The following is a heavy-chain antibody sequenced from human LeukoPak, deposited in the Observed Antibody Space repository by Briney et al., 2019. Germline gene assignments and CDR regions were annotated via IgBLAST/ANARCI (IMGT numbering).Heavy chain of an antibody. CDR3: AKSGSKQLDPENY. J-gene: IGHJ4*02. CDR1: GFTFKLYW. D-gene: IGHD6-13*01. Sequence: PGGSLRLSCAASGFTFKLYWMHWVRQVPGKRPVWVSRINDDGSDTIYADSVRGRFTISRDDAKNTVYLQMNSLRAEDTAVYYCAKSGSKQLDPENYWGQGTLVTVSS. CDR2: INDDGSDT. V-gene: IGHV3-74*01.